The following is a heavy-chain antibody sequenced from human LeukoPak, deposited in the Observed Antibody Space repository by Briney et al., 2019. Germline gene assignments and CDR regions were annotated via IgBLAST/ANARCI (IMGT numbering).Heavy chain of an antibody. Sequence: PGGSLRLSCAASGFTFSSYGLSWVRQAPGKGLEWVSGISGSGGSTYYADSVKGRFTISRDNSKNTLYLQMNSLRAEDTAVCYCAKVLSGSYYPWDYWGQGTLVTVSS. J-gene: IGHJ4*02. CDR3: AKVLSGSYYPWDY. D-gene: IGHD1-26*01. CDR1: GFTFSSYG. V-gene: IGHV3-23*01. CDR2: ISGSGGST.